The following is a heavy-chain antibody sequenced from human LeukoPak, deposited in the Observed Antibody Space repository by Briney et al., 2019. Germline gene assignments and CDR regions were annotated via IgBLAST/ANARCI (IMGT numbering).Heavy chain of an antibody. Sequence: PGGSLRLSCAASGFTFSSHWMHWVRQAPEKGLVGVSHINADGSATYYAASVKGRLTISRDNARNTLYLQMHSLTAEDTGVYYCVRGALRDCSYTSCTRGNWFDPWGQGTLVTVSS. V-gene: IGHV3-74*01. CDR3: VRGALRDCSYTSCTRGNWFDP. D-gene: IGHD2-2*01. CDR2: INADGSAT. CDR1: GFTFSSHW. J-gene: IGHJ5*02.